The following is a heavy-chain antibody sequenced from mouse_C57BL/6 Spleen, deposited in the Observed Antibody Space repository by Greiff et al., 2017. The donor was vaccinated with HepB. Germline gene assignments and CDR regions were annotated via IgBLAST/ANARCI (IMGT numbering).Heavy chain of an antibody. CDR3: ARSYYYGSSYFDY. J-gene: IGHJ2*01. CDR2: IDPSDSET. V-gene: IGHV1-52*01. Sequence: QVHVKQPGAELVRPGSSVKLSCKASGYTFTSYWMHWVKQRPIQGLEWIGNIDPSDSETHYNQKFKDKATLTVDKSSSTAYMQLSSLTSEDSAVYYCARSYYYGSSYFDYWGQGTTLTVSS. CDR1: GYTFTSYW. D-gene: IGHD1-1*01.